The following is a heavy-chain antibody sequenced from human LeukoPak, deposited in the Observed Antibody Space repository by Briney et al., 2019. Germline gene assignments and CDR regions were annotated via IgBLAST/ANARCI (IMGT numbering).Heavy chain of an antibody. D-gene: IGHD2-15*01. V-gene: IGHV1-69*01. CDR3: ARGGLYCSGGSCLRFDP. CDR1: AGTFSSYA. CDR2: IIPIFGTA. Sequence: GASVKVSCQASAGTFSSYAISWVRQAPAQGLEWMGGIIPIFGTANYAQKFQGRVTITADESTSTAYMELSSLRSEDTAVYYCARGGLYCSGGSCLRFDPWGQGTLVTVSS. J-gene: IGHJ5*02.